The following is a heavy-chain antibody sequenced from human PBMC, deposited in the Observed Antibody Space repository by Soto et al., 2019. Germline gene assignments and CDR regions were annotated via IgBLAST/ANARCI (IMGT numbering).Heavy chain of an antibody. D-gene: IGHD5-12*01. J-gene: IGHJ4*02. V-gene: IGHV4-4*02. CDR1: GGSISSSNW. CDR3: ARGDSGYDPLDY. CDR2: IYHSGST. Sequence: QVQLQESGPGLVKPSGTLSLTCAVSGGSISSSNWWSWVRQPPGKGLEWIGEIYHSGSTNYNPSLKIRVTISVDKSKNQFSQKLSSVTAADTAVYYCARGDSGYDPLDYWGQGTLVTVSS.